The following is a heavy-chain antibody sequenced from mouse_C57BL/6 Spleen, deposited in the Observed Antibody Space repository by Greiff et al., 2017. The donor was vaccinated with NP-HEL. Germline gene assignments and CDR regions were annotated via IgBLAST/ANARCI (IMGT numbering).Heavy chain of an antibody. CDR1: GYTFTSYW. Sequence: QVQLKQPGAELVMPGASVKLSCKASGYTFTSYWMHWVKQRPGQGLEWLGEIDPSDSYTNYNQKFKGKSTLTVDKSSSTAYMQLSSLTSEDSAVYYCARRGTGTEAWFAYWGQGTLVTVSA. CDR2: IDPSDSYT. CDR3: ARRGTGTEAWFAY. J-gene: IGHJ3*01. D-gene: IGHD4-1*01. V-gene: IGHV1-69*01.